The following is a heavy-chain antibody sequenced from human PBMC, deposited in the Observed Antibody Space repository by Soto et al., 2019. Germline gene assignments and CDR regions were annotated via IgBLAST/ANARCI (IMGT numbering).Heavy chain of an antibody. J-gene: IGHJ4*02. V-gene: IGHV5-51*01. CDR3: VATYGDYLDY. Sequence: PGESLKISCNGSGYKFTTYCIGWVRQMPGKGLEWMAIIYPDDSDSRYSPSFQGQVTISADKSISTAYLQWSSLKASDTAIYYCVATYGDYLDYWGQGTLVTVSS. CDR2: IYPDDSDS. D-gene: IGHD4-17*01. CDR1: GYKFTTYC.